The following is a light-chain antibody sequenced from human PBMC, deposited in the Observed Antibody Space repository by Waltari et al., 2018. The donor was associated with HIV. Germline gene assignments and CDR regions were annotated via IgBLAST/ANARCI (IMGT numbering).Light chain of an antibody. CDR3: HQYDVFPLS. J-gene: IGKJ4*01. Sequence: DVQMTQSPSTLAASVGDTVTITCRASQNIKGWLAWYQHKPGAAPKLLIYKASSLQSGVSSRFGGSGSGTEFTLTISNLQPEDFATYYCHQYDVFPLSFGGGTEVAIK. CDR2: KAS. CDR1: QNIKGW. V-gene: IGKV1-5*03.